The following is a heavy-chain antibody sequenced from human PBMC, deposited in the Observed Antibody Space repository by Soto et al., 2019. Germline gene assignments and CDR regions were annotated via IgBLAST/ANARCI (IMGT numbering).Heavy chain of an antibody. D-gene: IGHD6-6*01. CDR2: VNTYNANT. J-gene: IGHJ6*02. CDR3: VRLPLEYSSHSYYGMDL. V-gene: IGHV1-18*04. Sequence: QVHLVQSGNEVTKPGASVKVSCKASGYTFTSYAITWVRQAPGQGLEWMGWVNTYNANTKYAEKLQGRVTMTTDSSTSTAYMELRSLRSDDTAVYYCVRLPLEYSSHSYYGMDLWGQGTTVTVSS. CDR1: GYTFTSYA.